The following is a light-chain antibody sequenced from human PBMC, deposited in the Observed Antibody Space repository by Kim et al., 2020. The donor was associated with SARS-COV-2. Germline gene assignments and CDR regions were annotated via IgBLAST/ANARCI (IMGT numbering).Light chain of an antibody. CDR1: QGVSTY. J-gene: IGKJ1*01. V-gene: IGKV1-8*01. CDR3: QQYYTYPRT. CDR2: GAS. Sequence: ASAGDRVTITCRASQGVSTYLAWYQQQPGKAPKLLIYGASSLQPGVPSRFSGSGSGTDFTLTITYLQSDDVATYYCQQYYTYPRTFGQGTKVDIK.